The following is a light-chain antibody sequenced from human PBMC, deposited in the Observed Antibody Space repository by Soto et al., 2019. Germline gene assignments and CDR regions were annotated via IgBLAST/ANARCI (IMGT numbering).Light chain of an antibody. V-gene: IGKV1-27*01. J-gene: IGKJ1*01. Sequence: DIQMTQSPSSLSASVGDRVTITCRASQDIGNYLAWYQQKPGKVPKVLIYAASTLLSGVPSRFSGSGSGTDFTLTITSLEPEDFAVYYCQQRSNWPPTFGQGTKVDIK. CDR3: QQRSNWPPT. CDR1: QDIGNY. CDR2: AAS.